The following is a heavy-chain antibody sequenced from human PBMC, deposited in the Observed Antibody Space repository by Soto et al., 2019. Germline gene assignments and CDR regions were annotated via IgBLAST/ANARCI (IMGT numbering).Heavy chain of an antibody. Sequence: PGGSLRLSCAASVFTFSSYGIHWVRQAPGKGLEWVAVISYDGSNKYYADSVKGRFTISRDNSKNTLYLQMNSLRAEDTAVYYCAKDHYDTLTGYYGPDYWGQGTLVTVSS. D-gene: IGHD3-9*01. CDR3: AKDHYDTLTGYYGPDY. J-gene: IGHJ4*02. V-gene: IGHV3-30*18. CDR1: VFTFSSYG. CDR2: ISYDGSNK.